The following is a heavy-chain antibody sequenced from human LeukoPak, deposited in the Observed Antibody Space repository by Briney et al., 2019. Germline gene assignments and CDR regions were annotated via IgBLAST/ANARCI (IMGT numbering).Heavy chain of an antibody. Sequence: PSETLSLTCTVSGGSISSYYWSWIRQPAGKGLEWIGRIYTSGSTNYNPSLKSRVTMSVDTSKNQFSLRLSSVTAADTAIYYCAREEPITMVRGVMGGNWFDPWGQGTLVTVSS. J-gene: IGHJ5*02. CDR1: GGSISSYY. V-gene: IGHV4-4*07. CDR3: AREEPITMVRGVMGGNWFDP. D-gene: IGHD3-10*01. CDR2: IYTSGST.